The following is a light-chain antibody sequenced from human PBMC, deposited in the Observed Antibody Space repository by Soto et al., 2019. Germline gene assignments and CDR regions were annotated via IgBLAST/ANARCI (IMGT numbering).Light chain of an antibody. J-gene: IGLJ3*02. CDR1: NSNIGGGYD. CDR3: HSYDMRLSGSV. CDR2: GNN. V-gene: IGLV1-40*01. Sequence: QSVLTQPPSVSGAPGQRVTISCTGNNSNIGGGYDVHWYQQLPGTAPKLLIFGNNNRPSGVPDRFSGSKSYASASLAITGLQSEDEAGYYCHSYDMRLSGSVFGGGTKLTVL.